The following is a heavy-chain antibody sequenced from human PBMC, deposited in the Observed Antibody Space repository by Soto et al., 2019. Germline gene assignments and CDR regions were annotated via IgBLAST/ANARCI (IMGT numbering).Heavy chain of an antibody. J-gene: IGHJ4*02. V-gene: IGHV4-34*01. CDR1: GGSFSGYY. CDR3: ARGDLTYPAY. Sequence: QVQLQQWGAGLLKPSETLSLTCAVYGGSFSGYYWSWIRQPPGRGLEWIGEINHSGSTNYSPSLKGGVTISVDTSKNQFSLKLSSVTAADTAVYYCARGDLTYPAYWGQGTLVTVSS. CDR2: INHSGST.